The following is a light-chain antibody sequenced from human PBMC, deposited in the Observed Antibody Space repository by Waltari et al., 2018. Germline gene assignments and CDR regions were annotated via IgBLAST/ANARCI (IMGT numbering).Light chain of an antibody. CDR3: QQYRDYPLT. J-gene: IGKJ4*01. V-gene: IGKV1-5*01. CDR1: HSIDYW. Sequence: DFQMTQSPSTLAASVGDSVTIACRASHSIDYWLAWYQQKPGKAPKLLIYDASNLDSGVPSRFSGSGSGTEFALTISSLQPDDFATYYCQQYRDYPLTFGGGTNLEIK. CDR2: DAS.